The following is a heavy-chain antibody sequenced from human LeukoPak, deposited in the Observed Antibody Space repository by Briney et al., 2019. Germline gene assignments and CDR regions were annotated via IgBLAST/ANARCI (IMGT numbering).Heavy chain of an antibody. Sequence: SVKVSCKASGGTFSSYDISWVRQAPGQGLEWMGGIMPISGTANYAQKFQGRVTITADKPTNTAYMELSSLRSEDTAVYYCASSAVAHDYWGQGALVTVSS. D-gene: IGHD6-19*01. V-gene: IGHV1-69*06. CDR2: IMPISGTA. J-gene: IGHJ4*02. CDR1: GGTFSSYD. CDR3: ASSAVAHDY.